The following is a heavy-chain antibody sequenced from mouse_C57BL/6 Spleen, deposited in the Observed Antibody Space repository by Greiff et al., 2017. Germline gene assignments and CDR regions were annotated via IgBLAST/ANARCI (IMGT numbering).Heavy chain of an antibody. J-gene: IGHJ4*01. CDR2: ISYDGSN. CDR3: AREDDYDAMDY. Sequence: DVKLQESGPGLVKPSQSLSLTCSVTGYSITSGYYWNWIRQFPGNKLEWMGYISYDGSNNYNPSLKNRISITRDTSKNQFFLKLNSVTTEDTATYYCAREDDYDAMDYWGQGTSVTVSS. CDR1: GYSITSGYY. V-gene: IGHV3-6*01.